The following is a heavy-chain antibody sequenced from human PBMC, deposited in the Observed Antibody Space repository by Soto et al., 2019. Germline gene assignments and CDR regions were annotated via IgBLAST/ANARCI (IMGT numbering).Heavy chain of an antibody. CDR3: SREKIGNKEHRFDL. Sequence: QVHLVQSGAEVKKPGASVQVSCKASGYSFTSYGISWVRQAAGQGLEWMAWISGYNGKTRFAPKYQGRLTMTIDTSTSTAYMGLRSLRSDDPGMYFCSREKIGNKEHRFDLWGQGNLVTVSS. CDR1: GYSFTSYG. J-gene: IGHJ5*02. D-gene: IGHD1-26*01. V-gene: IGHV1-18*01. CDR2: ISGYNGKT.